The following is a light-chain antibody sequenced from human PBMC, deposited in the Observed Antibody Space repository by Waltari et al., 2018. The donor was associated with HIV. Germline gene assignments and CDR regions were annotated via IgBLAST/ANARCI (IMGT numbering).Light chain of an antibody. CDR1: SGSVPTRYY. CDR3: VLDMGSCSGV. V-gene: IGLV8-61*01. CDR2: STN. Sequence: QTVVPQEPSFSVSPGGTFTLTFGLSSGSVPTRYYPSWYQQTPGQAPRTLIYSTNTRPSGVPDRFSGSILVNKAALTITGAQADDESDYYCVLDMGSCSGVFGGGTKLTVL. J-gene: IGLJ2*01.